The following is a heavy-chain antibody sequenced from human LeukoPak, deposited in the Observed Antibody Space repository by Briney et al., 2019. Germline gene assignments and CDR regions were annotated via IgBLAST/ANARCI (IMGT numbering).Heavy chain of an antibody. J-gene: IGHJ5*02. CDR3: AKDISPQLGNWFDP. V-gene: IGHV3-20*04. CDR2: INWNGGST. Sequence: GGSLRLSCVASGFTFSSYWMTWVRQAPGKGLEWVSGINWNGGSTGYADSVKGRFTISRDNAKNSLYLQMNSLRPEDMALYYCAKDISPQLGNWFDPWGQGTLVTVSS. CDR1: GFTFSSYW. D-gene: IGHD2-2*01.